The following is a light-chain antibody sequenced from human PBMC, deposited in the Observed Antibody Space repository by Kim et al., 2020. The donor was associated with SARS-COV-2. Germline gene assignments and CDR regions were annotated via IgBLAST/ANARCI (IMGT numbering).Light chain of an antibody. CDR3: QQYDTYPYT. CDR1: QDIRND. V-gene: IGKV1-17*02. CDR2: GAS. J-gene: IGKJ2*01. Sequence: DIQMTQSPSSLSASVGDRVTITCRASQDIRNDLGWYQQSPGRAPKRLIYGASSLQSGVPSRFSGSGSGTEFTLTITNLQPEDFATYYCQQYDTYPYTFGQGTKLEI.